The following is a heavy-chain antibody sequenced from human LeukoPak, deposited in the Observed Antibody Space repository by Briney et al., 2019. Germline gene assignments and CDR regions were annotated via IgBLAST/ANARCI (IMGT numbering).Heavy chain of an antibody. J-gene: IGHJ4*02. Sequence: GGSLRLSCVASGLTFSSYWMSWVRQAPGKGLEWVSNIKQDGSEKYYVASVKGRFTISRDDEKNSLYLQMNSLRAEDTAVYYCARHGEGFDYWGQGTLVTVSS. CDR3: ARHGEGFDY. CDR2: IKQDGSEK. V-gene: IGHV3-7*01. D-gene: IGHD4-17*01. CDR1: GLTFSSYW.